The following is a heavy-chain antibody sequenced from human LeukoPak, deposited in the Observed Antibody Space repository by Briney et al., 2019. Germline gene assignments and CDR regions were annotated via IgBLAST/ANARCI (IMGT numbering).Heavy chain of an antibody. V-gene: IGHV3-30*18. CDR2: ISYDGSNK. CDR1: GFTFSSYG. Sequence: GGSLRLSCASSGFTFSSYGMHWVLQAPGRGRSWVAVISYDGSNKYYADSVKGRFTISRDNSKNTLYLQMNSLRAEDTAVYYCANPYCSGGSCTDYWGQGTLVTVSS. J-gene: IGHJ4*02. D-gene: IGHD2-15*01. CDR3: ANPYCSGGSCTDY.